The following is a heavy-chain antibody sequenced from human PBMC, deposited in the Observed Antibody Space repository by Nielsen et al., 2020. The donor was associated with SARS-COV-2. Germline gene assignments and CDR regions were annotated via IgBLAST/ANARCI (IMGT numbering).Heavy chain of an antibody. V-gene: IGHV3-30-3*01. CDR2: ISYDGSNK. CDR3: ARDRIQLN. Sequence: GESLKISCAASGFTFSSYAMHWVRQAPGKGLEWVAVISYDGSNKYYADSVKGRFTISRDNSKNTLYLQMNSLRAEDTAVYYCARDRIQLNWGQGTLVTVSS. D-gene: IGHD5-18*01. J-gene: IGHJ4*02. CDR1: GFTFSSYA.